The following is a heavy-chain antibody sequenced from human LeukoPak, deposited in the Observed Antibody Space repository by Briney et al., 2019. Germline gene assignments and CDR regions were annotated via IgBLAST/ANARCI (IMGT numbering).Heavy chain of an antibody. J-gene: IGHJ3*02. CDR3: ARAMIVVVERAFDI. CDR1: GFTFSSYA. D-gene: IGHD3-22*01. CDR2: ISYDGSNK. Sequence: QPGGSLRLSCAASGFTFSSYAMHWVRQAPGKGLEWVAVISYDGSNKYYADSVKGRFTISRDNSKNTLYLQMNSLRAEDTAVYYCARAMIVVVERAFDIWGQGTMVTVSS. V-gene: IGHV3-30*04.